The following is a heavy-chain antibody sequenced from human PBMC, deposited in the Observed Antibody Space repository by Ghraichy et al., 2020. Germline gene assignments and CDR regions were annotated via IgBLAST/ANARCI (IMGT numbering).Heavy chain of an antibody. CDR3: ARHGRGYYGSGSYDFDY. D-gene: IGHD3-10*01. CDR2: IYYSGST. V-gene: IGHV4-39*01. J-gene: IGHJ4*02. CDR1: GGSISSSSYY. Sequence: SETLSLTCTVSGGSISSSSYYWGWIRQPPGKGLEWIGSIYYSGSTYYNPSLKSRVTISVDTSKNQFSLKLSSVTAADTAVYYCARHGRGYYGSGSYDFDYWGQGTLVTVSS.